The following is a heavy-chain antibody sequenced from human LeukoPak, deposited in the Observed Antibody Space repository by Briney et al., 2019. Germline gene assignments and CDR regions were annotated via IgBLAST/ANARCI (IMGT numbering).Heavy chain of an antibody. Sequence: SETLSLTCSVSGGSISDYFWGWIRQPPGKGLEWIGHVYYIGKPTCSPSLESRVSVSVDTSKNQFSLELTSVTAADTAVYYCARRFRTGGDLHHDAYDVWGQGTVVTVSS. V-gene: IGHV4-59*12. J-gene: IGHJ3*01. CDR2: VYYIGKP. D-gene: IGHD3-16*01. CDR3: ARRFRTGGDLHHDAYDV. CDR1: GGSISDYF.